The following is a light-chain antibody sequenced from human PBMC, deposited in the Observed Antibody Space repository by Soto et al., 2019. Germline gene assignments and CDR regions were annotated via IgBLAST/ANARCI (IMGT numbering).Light chain of an antibody. Sequence: EIVLTQSPGTLSLSPGERATLSCRASQSVSSSYSAWYQHKPGQAPRLLIYGASIRATGIPDRFSGSASGTDFTLTISRLEPEDFAVYYCQQYGSSPHTFGQGTKLEIK. V-gene: IGKV3-20*01. CDR2: GAS. J-gene: IGKJ2*01. CDR1: QSVSSSY. CDR3: QQYGSSPHT.